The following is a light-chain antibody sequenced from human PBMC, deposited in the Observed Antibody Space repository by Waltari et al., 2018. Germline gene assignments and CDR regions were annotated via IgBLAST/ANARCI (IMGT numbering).Light chain of an antibody. CDR2: DVS. Sequence: PGQSITLSCTGTSSDVGGYNYVSGYQQHPGKAPKFMIYDVSNRPSGVSNRFSGSTWGNTASLTISGLQAADEADYYSSSYISSSTLALFGGGTSLTVL. CDR3: SSYISSSTLAL. J-gene: IGLJ2*01. CDR1: SSDVGGYNY. V-gene: IGLV2-14*03.